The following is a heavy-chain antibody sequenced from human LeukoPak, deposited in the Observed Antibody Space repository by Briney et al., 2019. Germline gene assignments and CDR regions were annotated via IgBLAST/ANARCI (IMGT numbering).Heavy chain of an antibody. V-gene: IGHV3-30*01. CDR1: GFTFSSYA. J-gene: IGHJ6*03. CDR2: ISYDGSNK. D-gene: IGHD2-2*01. Sequence: PGGSLRLSCAASGFTFSSYAMHWVRQAPGKGLEWVAVISYDGSNKYYADSVKGRFTISRDNSKNTLYLQMNSLRAEDTAVYYCARDGYCSSTSCYYYYYYMDVWGKGPRSPSP. CDR3: ARDGYCSSTSCYYYYYYMDV.